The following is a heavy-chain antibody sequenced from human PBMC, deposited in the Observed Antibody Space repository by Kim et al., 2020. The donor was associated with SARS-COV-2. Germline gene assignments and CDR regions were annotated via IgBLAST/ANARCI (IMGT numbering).Heavy chain of an antibody. CDR3: TTGDGNSSGYYHRPPDAFDI. J-gene: IGHJ3*02. CDR2: IKSKTDGGTT. CDR1: GFTFSNAW. V-gene: IGHV3-15*01. Sequence: GGSLRLSCAASGFTFSNAWMSWVRQAPGKGLEWVGRIKSKTDGGTTDYAAPVKGRFTISRDDSKNTLYLQMNSLKTEDTAVYYCTTGDGNSSGYYHRPPDAFDIWGQGTMVTVSS. D-gene: IGHD3-22*01.